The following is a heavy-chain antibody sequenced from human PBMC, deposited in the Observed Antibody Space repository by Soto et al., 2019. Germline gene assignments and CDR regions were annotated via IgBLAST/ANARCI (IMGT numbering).Heavy chain of an antibody. J-gene: IGHJ4*02. Sequence: SETLSLTCTVSGGSTSSYYWSWIRQPPGKGLEWIGYIYYSGSTNYNPSLKSRVTISVDTSKNQFSLKLSSVTAADTAVYYCARAGWLSDYYDSSGYYYDYWGQGTLVTVSS. D-gene: IGHD3-22*01. CDR3: ARAGWLSDYYDSSGYYYDY. CDR2: IYYSGST. CDR1: GGSTSSYY. V-gene: IGHV4-59*01.